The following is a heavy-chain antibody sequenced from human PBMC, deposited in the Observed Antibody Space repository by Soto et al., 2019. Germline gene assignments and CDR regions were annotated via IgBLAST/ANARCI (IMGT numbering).Heavy chain of an antibody. Sequence: EVRLVESGGGFVQPGRSLRLSCTVSEFTFDEHSMHWVRQAPGKGLEWVSGINYNGGRVAYVDSVRGRFTIARDNANNSLFLQMNSLRPEDTGLYFCSKGRPRYSGLDTDFDAWGQGTPVTVSS. D-gene: IGHD5-12*01. CDR3: SKGRPRYSGLDTDFDA. V-gene: IGHV3-9*01. CDR1: EFTFDEHS. J-gene: IGHJ4*02. CDR2: INYNGGRV.